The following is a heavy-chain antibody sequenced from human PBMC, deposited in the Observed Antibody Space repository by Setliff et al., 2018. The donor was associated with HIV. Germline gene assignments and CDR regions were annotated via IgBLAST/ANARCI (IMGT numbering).Heavy chain of an antibody. J-gene: IGHJ6*03. CDR1: AYSISSGYY. Sequence: SETLSLTCAVSAYSISSGYYWGWIRQTPGKGLEWIGSIYWSGLTFYNPSLKSRVTISVDTSKNQFSLKLRSVTAADTALYYCARGRYRSRWYASDHYYIDVWGKGTTVTVSS. CDR3: ARGRYRSRWYASDHYYIDV. CDR2: IYWSGLT. D-gene: IGHD6-13*01. V-gene: IGHV4-38-2*01.